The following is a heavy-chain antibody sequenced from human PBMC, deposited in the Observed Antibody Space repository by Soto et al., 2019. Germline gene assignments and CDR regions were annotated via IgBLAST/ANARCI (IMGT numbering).Heavy chain of an antibody. J-gene: IGHJ6*02. CDR2: IYYNGNT. CDR3: ARVTAVACIDYYYGMDV. V-gene: IGHV4-31*03. CDR1: GDSIYSGSYY. Sequence: QVQLQESGPGLVKPSQTLSLTCTVSGDSIYSGSYYWNWIRQHPGKGLEWIGNIYYNGNTNYNPSLESRVTISLDTSQIQFSLKLNSVTAADTAVYYCARVTAVACIDYYYGMDVWGQGTTVNVSS. D-gene: IGHD4-17*01.